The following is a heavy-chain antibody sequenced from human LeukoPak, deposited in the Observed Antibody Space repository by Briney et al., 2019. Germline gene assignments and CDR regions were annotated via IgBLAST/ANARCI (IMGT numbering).Heavy chain of an antibody. CDR3: ARDPNYSNPE. CDR2: ISSSSSYI. Sequence: GGSLSLSCAASGFTFSTYSMNWVRQAPGKGLEWVSSISSSSSYIYYADSVTGRFTISRDNAKNSLYLQMNSLRAEDTAVYYCARDPNYSNPEWGQGNLVTVSS. V-gene: IGHV3-21*06. CDR1: GFTFSTYS. D-gene: IGHD4-11*01. J-gene: IGHJ4*02.